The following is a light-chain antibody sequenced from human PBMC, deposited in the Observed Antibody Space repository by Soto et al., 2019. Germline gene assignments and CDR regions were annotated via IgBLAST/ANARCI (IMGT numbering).Light chain of an antibody. CDR3: QSYGSSPSANFV. J-gene: IGLJ1*01. CDR2: GND. CDR1: SSNIGAGYD. Sequence: QSVLTQPPSVSEAPGQRVTISCTGSSSNIGAGYDVHWYQQLPGKAPKLLIYGNDNRPSGVPERFSGSKSGTSASLAITGLRADDEADYYCQSYGSSPSANFVFGTGTKVTVL. V-gene: IGLV1-40*01.